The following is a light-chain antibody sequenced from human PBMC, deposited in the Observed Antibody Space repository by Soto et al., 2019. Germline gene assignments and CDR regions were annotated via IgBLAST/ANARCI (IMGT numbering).Light chain of an antibody. CDR2: DAS. Sequence: DIQMTQSPSTLSASVGDGVTITCRASQRISTWLAWYQQKPGKAPQLLISDASSLETGVPSRFSGSGSGTEFTLTINSLQPDDFATYYCQQYKSYWTFGQGTKVDI. J-gene: IGKJ1*01. CDR3: QQYKSYWT. V-gene: IGKV1-5*01. CDR1: QRISTW.